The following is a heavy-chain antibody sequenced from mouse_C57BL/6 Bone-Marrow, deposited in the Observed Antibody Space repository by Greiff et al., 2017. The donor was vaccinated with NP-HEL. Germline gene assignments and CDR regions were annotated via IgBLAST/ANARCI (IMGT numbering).Heavy chain of an antibody. CDR1: GFTFSDYY. J-gene: IGHJ4*01. CDR2: ISNGGGST. CDR3: ARQRADGNIYAMDY. Sequence: EVKLVESGGGLVQPGGSLKLSCAASGFTFSDYYMYWVRQTPEKRLEWVAYISNGGGSTYYPDTVKGRFTISRDNAKNTLYLQMSRLKSEDTAMYYCARQRADGNIYAMDYWGQGTSVTVSS. D-gene: IGHD2-1*01. V-gene: IGHV5-12*01.